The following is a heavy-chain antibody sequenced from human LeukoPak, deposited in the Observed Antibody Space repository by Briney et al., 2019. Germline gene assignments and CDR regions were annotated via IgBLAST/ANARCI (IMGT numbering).Heavy chain of an antibody. J-gene: IGHJ4*02. Sequence: PGGSLRLSCAASGFTFSSYSMNWVRQAPGKGLEWVSYISSSSSTIYYADSVKGRFTISRDNAKNSLYLQMNSLRAEDTAVYYCAREDEVAAPGAFDYWGQGTLVTVSS. CDR3: AREDEVAAPGAFDY. CDR1: GFTFSSYS. D-gene: IGHD6-19*01. V-gene: IGHV3-48*01. CDR2: ISSSSSTI.